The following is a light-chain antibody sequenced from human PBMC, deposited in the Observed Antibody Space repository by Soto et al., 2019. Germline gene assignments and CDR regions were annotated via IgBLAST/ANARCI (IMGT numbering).Light chain of an antibody. J-gene: IGKJ2*02. CDR3: QQSYSTPRT. Sequence: DLQMTQSPSSLSASVGDRVTITCRASQNINIYLNWYQQKPGKAPQVLIYAASSLQSGVPSRFTGVGSGTDVTLTISTLQSDDFGTYDDQQSYSTPRTFGRGTKLDIK. CDR2: AAS. V-gene: IGKV1-39*01. CDR1: QNINIY.